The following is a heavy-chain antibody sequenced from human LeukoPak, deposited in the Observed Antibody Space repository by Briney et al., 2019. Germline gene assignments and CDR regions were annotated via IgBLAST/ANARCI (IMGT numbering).Heavy chain of an antibody. D-gene: IGHD3-10*01. Sequence: PSETLSLTCTVSGGSISNSFWSWIRQPLGRGLEWIGYIYSSGSTIYNPSLKSRVTISLDTSKSQFSLKLSSVTAADTAVYYCATQKNYYGSGTSYNVDWFDPWGQGTLVTVSS. V-gene: IGHV4-59*01. J-gene: IGHJ5*02. CDR2: IYSSGST. CDR1: GGSISNSF. CDR3: ATQKNYYGSGTSYNVDWFDP.